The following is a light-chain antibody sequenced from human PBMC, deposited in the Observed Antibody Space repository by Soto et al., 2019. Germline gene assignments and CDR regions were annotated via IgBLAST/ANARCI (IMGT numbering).Light chain of an antibody. Sequence: EIVLTQSPDTLSSSPGESATLSCGASQSVSSRYFGWYQKKPGQAPRLLIYAASNRASGTPDRFSGGGSGTVFTLTISRLEAEVLALFYYQHYGDSITFGQGTRLEIE. V-gene: IGKV3-20*01. CDR1: QSVSSRY. CDR2: AAS. CDR3: QHYGDSIT. J-gene: IGKJ5*01.